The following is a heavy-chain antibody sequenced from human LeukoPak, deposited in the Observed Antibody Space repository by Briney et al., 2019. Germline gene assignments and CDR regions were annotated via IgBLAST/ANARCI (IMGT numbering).Heavy chain of an antibody. Sequence: ASVKVSCKASGYTFTGYYMHWVRQAPGQGLEWMGWINPNSGGTNYAQKFQGRVTMTRDTSISTAYTELSSLRSDDTAAYYCARGKWELDRDRGDYWGQGTLVTVSS. V-gene: IGHV1-2*02. CDR3: ARGKWELDRDRGDY. D-gene: IGHD1-26*01. CDR2: INPNSGGT. CDR1: GYTFTGYY. J-gene: IGHJ4*02.